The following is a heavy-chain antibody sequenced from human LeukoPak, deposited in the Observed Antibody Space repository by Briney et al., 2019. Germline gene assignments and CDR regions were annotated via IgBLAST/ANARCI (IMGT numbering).Heavy chain of an antibody. Sequence: PSETLSLTCTVSGGSISSSSYYWGWIRQPPGKGLEWIGSIYYSGSTYYNPSLKSRVTISVDTSKNQFSLKLSSVTAADTAVYYCASIGWGSSWYGEYWGQGTLVTVSS. CDR2: IYYSGST. J-gene: IGHJ4*02. V-gene: IGHV4-39*07. CDR1: GGSISSSSYY. CDR3: ASIGWGSSWYGEY. D-gene: IGHD6-13*01.